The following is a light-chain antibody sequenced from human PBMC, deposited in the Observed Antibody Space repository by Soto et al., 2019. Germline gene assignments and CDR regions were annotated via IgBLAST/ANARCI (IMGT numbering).Light chain of an antibody. V-gene: IGKV3-15*01. J-gene: IGKJ5*01. CDR1: QSLSSY. CDR3: QQYGRSPIT. CDR2: GAS. Sequence: EIVMTQSPSTLSVSPGERATLSCRASQSLSSYLAWYQQKPGQAPRLLIYGASTRATGVPARFTGSGPGTEFPLTISRLEPEDFAVYYCQQYGRSPITFGQGTRLEI.